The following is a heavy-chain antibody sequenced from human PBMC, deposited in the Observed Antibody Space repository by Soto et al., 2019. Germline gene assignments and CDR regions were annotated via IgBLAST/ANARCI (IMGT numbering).Heavy chain of an antibody. V-gene: IGHV3-23*01. CDR1: GFTFSSFV. CDR2: MSGSGGSI. D-gene: IGHD3-10*01. CDR3: ARERLVYGSGRGGMDV. J-gene: IGHJ6*04. Sequence: EVQLLESGGAVVQPGGSLRLSCAASGFTFSSFVMNWVRQAPGKGLEWVSGMSGSGGSIDHADSVKGRLTISRDNSKNTLFLDMKRLRPVDTAVYHCARERLVYGSGRGGMDVWGKGTTVNVSS.